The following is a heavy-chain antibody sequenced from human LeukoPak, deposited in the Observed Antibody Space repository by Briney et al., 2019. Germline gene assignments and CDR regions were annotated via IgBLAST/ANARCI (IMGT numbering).Heavy chain of an antibody. CDR2: IYYSGST. Sequence: SETLSLTCTVSGGSISSYYWSWIRQPPGKGLEWIGYIYYSGSTNYNPSLKSRVTISVDTSKNQFSLKLSSVTAADTAVYYCASSFTTEGDWFDPWGQGTLVTVSS. CDR3: ASSFTTEGDWFDP. V-gene: IGHV4-59*08. CDR1: GGSISSYY. J-gene: IGHJ5*02. D-gene: IGHD3-3*01.